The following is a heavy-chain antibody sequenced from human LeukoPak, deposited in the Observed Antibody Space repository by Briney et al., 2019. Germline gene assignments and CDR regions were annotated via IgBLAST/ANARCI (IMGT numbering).Heavy chain of an antibody. D-gene: IGHD4-17*01. J-gene: IGHJ6*03. Sequence: GTQRLSCAGSGFTFSSYGMSWVRQAPGKGLDWVSIISGSGGSTYYADSVKGRFTISRDNSKNTLYLQMNSLRAEDTAVYYCANSMATVTTLGYMDVWGKGTTVTVSS. V-gene: IGHV3-23*01. CDR3: ANSMATVTTLGYMDV. CDR2: ISGSGGST. CDR1: GFTFSSYG.